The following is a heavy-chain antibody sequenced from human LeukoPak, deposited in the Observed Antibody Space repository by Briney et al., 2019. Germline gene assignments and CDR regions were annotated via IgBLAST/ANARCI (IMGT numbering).Heavy chain of an antibody. Sequence: ASVSVSCKASGYTFTRYAINWLRQAPGQGLEWMGWINMYTANPAYAQGFTERFVFSLDTSVTTAYLQISNLKTEDTAVYYCARHDNDDDFDYWGQGTLVTVSS. CDR2: INMYTANP. CDR3: ARHDNDDDFDY. V-gene: IGHV7-4-1*02. CDR1: GYTFTRYA. J-gene: IGHJ4*02. D-gene: IGHD3-16*01.